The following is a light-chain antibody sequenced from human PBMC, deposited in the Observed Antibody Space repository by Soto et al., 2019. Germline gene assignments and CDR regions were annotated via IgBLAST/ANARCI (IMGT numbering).Light chain of an antibody. CDR3: NSYTGSSTRFV. V-gene: IGLV2-14*01. CDR2: EVS. Sequence: QSVLTQPASVSGSPGQSVTISCTGTSSDVGAYTYVSWYQQHPGKAPKLMIYEVSNRPSGVSNRFSGSKSGNTASLTISGLQAEDEADYYCNSYTGSSTRFVFGTGTKLTVL. J-gene: IGLJ1*01. CDR1: SSDVGAYTY.